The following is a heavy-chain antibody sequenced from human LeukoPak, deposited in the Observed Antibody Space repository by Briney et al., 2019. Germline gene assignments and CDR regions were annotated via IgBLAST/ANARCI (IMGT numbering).Heavy chain of an antibody. CDR2: TYYRSTWYN. D-gene: IGHD2-2*01. V-gene: IGHV6-1*01. Sequence: SQTLSLICAISGDSGSSNSVTWNWIRQSPSRGLEWLGRTYYRSTWYNDYAVSVRGRITVNPDTSKNQFSLHLNSVTPENTAVYYCARRLTQYDCFDPWGQGILVTVSS. CDR3: ARRLTQYDCFDP. CDR1: GDSGSSNSVT. J-gene: IGHJ5*02.